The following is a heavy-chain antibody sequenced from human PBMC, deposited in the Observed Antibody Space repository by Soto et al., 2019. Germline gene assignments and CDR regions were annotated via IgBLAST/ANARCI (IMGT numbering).Heavy chain of an antibody. CDR2: ISSSGSTI. D-gene: IGHD2-15*01. CDR3: ARGLQSYYSGGSCYSSSPSPLFDY. J-gene: IGHJ4*02. CDR1: GFTFSDYY. Sequence: GGSLRLSCAASGFTFSDYYMSWIRQAPGKGLEWVSYISSSGSTIYYADSVKGRFTISRDNAKNSLYLQMNSLRAEDTAVYYCARGLQSYYSGGSCYSSSPSPLFDYWGQGTLVTVSS. V-gene: IGHV3-11*01.